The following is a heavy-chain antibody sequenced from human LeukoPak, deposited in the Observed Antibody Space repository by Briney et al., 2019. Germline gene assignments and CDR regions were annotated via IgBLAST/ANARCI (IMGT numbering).Heavy chain of an antibody. Sequence: EASVKVSCKASGGTFSSYAISWVRQAPGQGLEWMGRIIPILGIANYAQKFQGRVTITADKSTSTAYMELSSLRSEDTAVYYCARSYDILTGYYVLRHWGQGTLVTVSS. CDR2: IIPILGIA. D-gene: IGHD3-9*01. J-gene: IGHJ4*02. V-gene: IGHV1-69*04. CDR3: ARSYDILTGYYVLRH. CDR1: GGTFSSYA.